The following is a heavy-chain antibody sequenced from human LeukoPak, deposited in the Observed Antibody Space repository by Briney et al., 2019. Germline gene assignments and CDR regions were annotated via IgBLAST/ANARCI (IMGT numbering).Heavy chain of an antibody. Sequence: HPGGSLRLSCAASGFTFSSYAMSWVRQAPGKGLEWVSAISGSGGSTYYADSVKGRFTISRDNAKNSLYLQMNSLRAEDTAVYYCARYKEDFWSGYNNYYYYYGMDVWGQGTTVTVSS. J-gene: IGHJ6*02. D-gene: IGHD3-3*01. CDR1: GFTFSSYA. CDR3: ARYKEDFWSGYNNYYYYYGMDV. V-gene: IGHV3-23*01. CDR2: ISGSGGST.